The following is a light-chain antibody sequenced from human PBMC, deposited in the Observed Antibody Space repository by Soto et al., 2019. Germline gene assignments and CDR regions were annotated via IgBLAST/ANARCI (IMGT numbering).Light chain of an antibody. V-gene: IGKV3-20*01. CDR1: QSVSSSY. CDR3: QQHGSSPYT. J-gene: IGKJ2*01. Sequence: EIVLTQAPGTLYLTPGERATRTCRASQSVSSSYLAWYQQQPGQAPRLRIDGASSRATGIPDRFNGSGSGTDFTRTISRLEPEDFAVYYCQQHGSSPYTFGEGTNLGIK. CDR2: GAS.